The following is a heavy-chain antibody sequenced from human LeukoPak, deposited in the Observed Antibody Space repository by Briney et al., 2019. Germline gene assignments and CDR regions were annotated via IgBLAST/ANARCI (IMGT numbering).Heavy chain of an antibody. CDR1: GFIFNSYW. CDR3: VRDSYSNYFDY. J-gene: IGHJ4*02. Sequence: GGSLRLSCAASGFIFNSYWMSWVRQAPGKGLEWVANIRQDGNEKYYVDSVKGRFTISRDNAKNSLYLQMNSLRAEDTAVYYCVRDSYSNYFDYWGQGTLVTVSS. V-gene: IGHV3-7*01. D-gene: IGHD4-11*01. CDR2: IRQDGNEK.